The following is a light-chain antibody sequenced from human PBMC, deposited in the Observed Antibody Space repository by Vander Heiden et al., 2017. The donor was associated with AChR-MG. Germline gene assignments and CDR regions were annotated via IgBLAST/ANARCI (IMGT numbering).Light chain of an antibody. J-gene: IGLJ3*02. Sequence: QSVLTQPPSASGTPGQRVNISCSGSSSDIGSNTLHWYQQPPGSPPKLPSPSDNQWPSGVPDRFSGSKSGTSASLAISGLQAEDEADYYCATWDDSLNVWLFGGGTKVTVL. V-gene: IGLV1-44*01. CDR2: SDN. CDR1: SSDIGSNT. CDR3: ATWDDSLNVWL.